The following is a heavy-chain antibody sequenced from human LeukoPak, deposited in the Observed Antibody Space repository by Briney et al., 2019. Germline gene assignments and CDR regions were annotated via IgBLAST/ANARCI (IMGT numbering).Heavy chain of an antibody. CDR1: GFTFSSGS. D-gene: IGHD3-3*01. J-gene: IGHJ5*02. Sequence: GWSLRLWCAASGFTFSSGSMNWVRQAPGKGLEWVSSISSSSYIYYADSVKGRFTISRDNDKNSLYLQMNSLRAEDTAVYYSARDPITIFGVAGFDPWGQGTLVTVSS. CDR3: ARDPITIFGVAGFDP. V-gene: IGHV3-21*01. CDR2: ISSSSYI.